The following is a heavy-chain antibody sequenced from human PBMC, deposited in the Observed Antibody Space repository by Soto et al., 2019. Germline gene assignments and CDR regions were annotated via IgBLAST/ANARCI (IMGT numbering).Heavy chain of an antibody. CDR1: GGSMSSFY. CDR3: ARALAAAGTGSWFDP. Sequence: PSETLSLTCTVSGGSMSSFYWSWIRQPPGKGLEWIGYIYYNGNTNYSPSLESRVTMSVDTSKNQVFLKLSSVTAADTAVYYCARALAAAGTGSWFDPWGQGTLVTVSS. J-gene: IGHJ5*02. CDR2: IYYNGNT. V-gene: IGHV4-59*01. D-gene: IGHD6-13*01.